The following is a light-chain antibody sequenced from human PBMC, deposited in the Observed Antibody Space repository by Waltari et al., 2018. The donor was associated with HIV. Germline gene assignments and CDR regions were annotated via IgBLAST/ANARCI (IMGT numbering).Light chain of an antibody. Sequence: SAVTQPASVSGLPGQSITISCTGDHSDFGVYGFVSWYQQPPGKLPRLILYDVDRRASGMSARFSGSQSGHTASLNISGLRAEDEADYYCASFTDDSTILFGGGTKVTVL. CDR3: ASFTDDSTIL. CDR1: HSDFGVYGF. J-gene: IGLJ3*02. CDR2: DVD. V-gene: IGLV2-14*03.